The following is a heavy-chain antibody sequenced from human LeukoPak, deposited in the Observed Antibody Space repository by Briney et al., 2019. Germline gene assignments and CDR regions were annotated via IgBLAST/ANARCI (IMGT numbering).Heavy chain of an antibody. CDR2: IIPIFGTA. V-gene: IGHV1-69*06. CDR3: TTGPHYDSSGYYYMRKYENFDI. CDR1: GGTFSSYA. D-gene: IGHD3-22*01. Sequence: SVKVSCKASGGTFSSYAISWVRQAPGQGLEWMGRIIPIFGTANYAQKFQGRVTMTADTSADTAYMELRSLTSEDTAVYYCTTGPHYDSSGYYYMRKYENFDIWGQGTMVTVSS. J-gene: IGHJ3*02.